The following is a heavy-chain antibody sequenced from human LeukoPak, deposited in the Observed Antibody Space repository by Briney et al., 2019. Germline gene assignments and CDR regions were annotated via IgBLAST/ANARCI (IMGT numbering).Heavy chain of an antibody. CDR3: AKGPNFWLTPIAFDI. CDR1: GFTFSIYS. V-gene: IGHV3-48*01. Sequence: PGGSLRLSCAASGFTFSIYSMNWVRQAPGTGLEWVTYISPSSSDIYSADSVKGRFTISRDNAKNSLYLQMSSLRAEDTAVYYCAKGPNFWLTPIAFDIWGQGTKVTVSS. D-gene: IGHD3-3*01. CDR2: ISPSSSDI. J-gene: IGHJ3*02.